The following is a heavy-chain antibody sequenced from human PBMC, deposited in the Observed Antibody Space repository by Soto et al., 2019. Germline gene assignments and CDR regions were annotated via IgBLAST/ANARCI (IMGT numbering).Heavy chain of an antibody. CDR3: ARDHCSGGSCYSG. Sequence: LSLTCTVSGGSVSSGSCYWSWIRQPPGKGLEWIGYIYYSGSTNYNPSLKSRVTISVDTSKNQFSLKLSSVTAADTAVYYCARDHCSGGSCYSGWGQGTLVTVSS. CDR1: GGSVSSGSCY. CDR2: IYYSGST. D-gene: IGHD2-15*01. J-gene: IGHJ4*02. V-gene: IGHV4-61*01.